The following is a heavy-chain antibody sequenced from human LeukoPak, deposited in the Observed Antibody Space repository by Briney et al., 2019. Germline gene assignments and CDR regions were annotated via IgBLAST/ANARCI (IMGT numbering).Heavy chain of an antibody. Sequence: SETLSLTCTVSGGSISDYYWNWMRQPPGKGLEWIGYIYYSGRTNYNPSLTSRVSISVDTSRNQFSLKLSSVTAADTAVYYCARDFRGSVDAFDIWGQGTMVAVSS. J-gene: IGHJ3*02. CDR2: IYYSGRT. CDR1: GGSISDYY. V-gene: IGHV4-59*01. CDR3: ARDFRGSVDAFDI.